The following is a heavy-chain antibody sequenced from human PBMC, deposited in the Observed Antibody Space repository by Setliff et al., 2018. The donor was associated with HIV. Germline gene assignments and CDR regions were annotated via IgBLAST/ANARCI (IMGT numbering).Heavy chain of an antibody. Sequence: PSETLSLTCTVSGGSITGHYWSWIRQPPGKGLEWIGYIHYSGSSNYNPSLKSRVSISVDTSKKQVSLKLNSVTAADTAVYYCARDRSSGGYTYGLIDYWGQGRLVTVSS. D-gene: IGHD5-18*01. J-gene: IGHJ4*02. CDR3: ARDRSSGGYTYGLIDY. V-gene: IGHV4-59*11. CDR1: GGSITGHY. CDR2: IHYSGSS.